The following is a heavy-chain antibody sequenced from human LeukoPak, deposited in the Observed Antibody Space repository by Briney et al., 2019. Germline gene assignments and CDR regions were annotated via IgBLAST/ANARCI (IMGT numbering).Heavy chain of an antibody. J-gene: IGHJ4*02. Sequence: PGGSLRLSCAASGFTFSSYTMNWVRQAPGRGLEWVSSISSNSSYIYYADSVKGRYTISRDNAQNSLYLQMNSLRAEDTAVYYCATGGTYFDCWGQGTLVTVSS. V-gene: IGHV3-21*01. CDR1: GFTFSSYT. CDR3: ATGGTYFDC. D-gene: IGHD1-26*01. CDR2: ISSNSSYI.